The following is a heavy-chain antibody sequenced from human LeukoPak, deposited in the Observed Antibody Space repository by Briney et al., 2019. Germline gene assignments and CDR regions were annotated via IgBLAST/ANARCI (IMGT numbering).Heavy chain of an antibody. J-gene: IGHJ4*02. CDR2: IYGAGAT. Sequence: PGGSLTLSCAAYGLTVSSEYLAWVRQAPGKGLEWISVIYGAGATYYADSVEGRFTIPRDTYNNALYLQMNSLRVEDTAAYHCARLLPASRHYFDYWGRGTPVTVSS. CDR3: ARLLPASRHYFDY. V-gene: IGHV3-53*01. D-gene: IGHD6-6*01. CDR1: GLTVSSEY.